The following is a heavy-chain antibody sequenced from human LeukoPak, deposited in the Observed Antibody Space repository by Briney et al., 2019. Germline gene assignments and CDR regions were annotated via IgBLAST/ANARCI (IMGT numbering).Heavy chain of an antibody. CDR3: ARDHGPSTLLN. CDR2: INHSGST. J-gene: IGHJ4*02. V-gene: IGHV4-34*01. D-gene: IGHD1-14*01. CDR1: GGSSSGYF. Sequence: SETLSLTCAVYGGSSSGYFWTWIRQPPGKGLEWIGEINHSGSTNYNPSLKSRVTISVDTSKNQFSLKLSSVTAADTAVYYCARDHGPSTLLNWGQGALVTVSS.